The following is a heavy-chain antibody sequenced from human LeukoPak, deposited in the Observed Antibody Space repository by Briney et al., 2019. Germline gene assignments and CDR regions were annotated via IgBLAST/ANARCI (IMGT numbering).Heavy chain of an antibody. CDR1: GFTFNIYE. D-gene: IGHD2-2*01. J-gene: IGHJ5*02. CDR2: IDGSGNSI. Sequence: TGGSLRLSCAASGFTFNIYEFNWVRQAPGKGLEWLSYIDGSGNSIYYADSVKGRFTISRDNAKNSLYLQMNSLRAEDTAVYYCAILGGDCSSTSCWGSWFDPWGQGTLVTVSS. CDR3: AILGGDCSSTSCWGSWFDP. V-gene: IGHV3-48*03.